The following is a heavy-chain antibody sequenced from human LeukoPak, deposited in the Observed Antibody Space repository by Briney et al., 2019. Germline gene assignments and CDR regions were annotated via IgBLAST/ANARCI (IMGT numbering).Heavy chain of an antibody. J-gene: IGHJ4*02. CDR2: VFYNGNT. V-gene: IGHV4-39*01. D-gene: IGHD3-22*01. Sequence: SETLSLTCTVSGGSINTKTHYWACIRQTPGKGLEWIGSVFYNGNTYYNPSLKSRVAISVDTSKNQFSLRLTAVTAADTAVYYCAKHGEDSSGYSADFFDHCGQGTLIPVSS. CDR3: AKHGEDSSGYSADFFDH. CDR1: GGSINTKTHY.